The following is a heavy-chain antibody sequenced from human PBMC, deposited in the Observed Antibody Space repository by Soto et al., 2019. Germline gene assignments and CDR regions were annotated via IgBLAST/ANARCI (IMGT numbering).Heavy chain of an antibody. CDR3: ATYHSDYDFWSGYYGPNAFDI. V-gene: IGHV1-18*04. CDR1: GYTFTSYG. D-gene: IGHD3-3*01. CDR2: ISAYNGNT. Sequence: ASVKVSCKASGYTFTSYGISWVRPAPGQGLEWMGWISAYNGNTNYAQKLQGRVTMTTDTSTSTAYMELRSLRSDDTAVYYCATYHSDYDFWSGYYGPNAFDIWGQGAMVTVSS. J-gene: IGHJ3*02.